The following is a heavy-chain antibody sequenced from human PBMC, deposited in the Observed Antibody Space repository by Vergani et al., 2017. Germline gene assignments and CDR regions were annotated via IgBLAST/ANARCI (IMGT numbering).Heavy chain of an antibody. J-gene: IGHJ4*03. V-gene: IGHV3-30*18. CDR3: AKGYGDLTHEPIDY. Sequence: QVQLVESGGGVVQPGRSLRLSCAASGFTFSSYGMHWVRQAPGKGLEWVAVISYDGSNKYYADSVKGRFTISRDNSKNTLYLQMNSLRAEDTAVYYCAKGYGDLTHEPIDYWGHGTTVTVSS. CDR2: ISYDGSNK. CDR1: GFTFSSYG. D-gene: IGHD4-17*01.